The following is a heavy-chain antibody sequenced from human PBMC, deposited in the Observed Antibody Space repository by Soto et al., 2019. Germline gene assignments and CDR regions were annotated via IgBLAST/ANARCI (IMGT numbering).Heavy chain of an antibody. V-gene: IGHV1-18*01. J-gene: IGHJ6*02. Sequence: ASVKVSCKASGYTFTSYGISWVRQAPGQGLEWMGWISAYNGNTNYAQKLQGRVTMTTDTSTSTAYMELRALRSDDTAVYYCARDDAVLSTDFWSLPGYYYGMDVWGQGTTVTVSS. CDR1: GYTFTSYG. D-gene: IGHD3-3*01. CDR2: ISAYNGNT. CDR3: ARDDAVLSTDFWSLPGYYYGMDV.